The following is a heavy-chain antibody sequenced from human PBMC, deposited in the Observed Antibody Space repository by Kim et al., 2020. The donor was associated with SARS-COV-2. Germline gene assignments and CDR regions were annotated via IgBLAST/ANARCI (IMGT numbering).Heavy chain of an antibody. V-gene: IGHV3-72*01. CDR3: ARGVLGFYDILTGYYVSAFDI. Sequence: GGSLRLSCAASGFTFSDHYMDWVRQAPGKGLEWVGRTRNKANSYTTEYAASVKGRFTISRDDSKNSLYLQMNSLKTEDTAVYYCARGVLGFYDILTGYYVSAFDIWGQGTMVTVSS. D-gene: IGHD3-9*01. J-gene: IGHJ3*02. CDR2: TRNKANSYTT. CDR1: GFTFSDHY.